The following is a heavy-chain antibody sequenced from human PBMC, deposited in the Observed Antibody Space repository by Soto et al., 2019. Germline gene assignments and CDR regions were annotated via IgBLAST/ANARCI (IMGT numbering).Heavy chain of an antibody. CDR1: GASISTFY. J-gene: IGHJ4*02. CDR3: ERGRTVRNYADDSSDYFYFFDF. V-gene: IGHV4-59*01. CDR2: VYYTGST. D-gene: IGHD3-22*01. Sequence: SETLSLTCTVSGASISTFYWGWMRQSPGKGLEWIGYVYYTGSTNYNPSLKSRVTISVDRSKNQFSLKLTSATAADTAVYYCERGRTVRNYADDSSDYFYFFDFWGQGTQVTVSS.